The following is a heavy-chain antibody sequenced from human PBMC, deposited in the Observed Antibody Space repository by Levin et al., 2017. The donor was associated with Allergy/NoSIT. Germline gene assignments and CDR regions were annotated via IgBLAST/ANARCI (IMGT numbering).Heavy chain of an antibody. CDR2: ISSSSSYI. CDR1: GFTFSSYS. J-gene: IGHJ6*02. Sequence: LSLTCAASGFTFSSYSMNWVRQAPGKGLEWVSSISSSSSYIYYADSVKGRFTISRDNAKNSLYLQMNSLRAEDTAVYYCARVVEIAARPYYYYGMDVWGQGTTVTVSS. CDR3: ARVVEIAARPYYYYGMDV. D-gene: IGHD6-6*01. V-gene: IGHV3-21*01.